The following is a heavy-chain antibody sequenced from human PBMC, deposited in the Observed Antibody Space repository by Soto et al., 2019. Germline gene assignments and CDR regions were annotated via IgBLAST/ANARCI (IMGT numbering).Heavy chain of an antibody. CDR1: GFTFSSYG. J-gene: IGHJ6*02. D-gene: IGHD3-10*01. CDR2: IWYDGSNK. CDR3: ARDFWYFCSGAKNYYYYYGMDV. V-gene: IGHV3-33*01. Sequence: GGSLRLSCAASGFTFSSYGMHWVRQAPGKGLEWVAVIWYDGSNKYYADSVKGRFTISRDNSKNTLYLQMNSLRAEDTAVYYCARDFWYFCSGAKNYYYYYGMDVWGQGTTVTVSS.